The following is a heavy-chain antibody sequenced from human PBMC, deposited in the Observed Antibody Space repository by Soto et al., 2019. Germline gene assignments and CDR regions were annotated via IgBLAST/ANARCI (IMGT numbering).Heavy chain of an antibody. CDR1: GFTFSSSW. V-gene: IGHV3-7*03. CDR2: IKQDGSER. Sequence: GGSLRLSCAASGFTFSSSWMSWVRQAPGKGLEWVAYIKQDGSERYYVDSVKGRFTISRDNAKNSLYLQMNSLRAEDTAVYYCAKGGWYPDYWGLGTLVPVSS. CDR3: AKGGWYPDY. J-gene: IGHJ4*02. D-gene: IGHD6-19*01.